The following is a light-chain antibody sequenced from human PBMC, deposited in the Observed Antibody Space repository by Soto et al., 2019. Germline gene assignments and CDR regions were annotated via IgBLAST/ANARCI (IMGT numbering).Light chain of an antibody. J-gene: IGLJ1*01. CDR1: SSDIGSHNY. CDR2: GVT. CDR3: CSYTTTTTYV. Sequence: QSVLAQPASVSGSPGQSITISCTGTSSDIGSHNYISWYQQYPDKGPKLIIYGVTNRPSGVSNRFSGSKSGYTASLTISGLQAEDEADYYCCSYTTTTTYVFGTGTKLTVL. V-gene: IGLV2-14*03.